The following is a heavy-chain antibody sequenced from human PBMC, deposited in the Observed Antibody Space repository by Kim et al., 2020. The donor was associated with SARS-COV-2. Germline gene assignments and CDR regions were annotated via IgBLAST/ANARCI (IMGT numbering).Heavy chain of an antibody. V-gene: IGHV5-10-1*01. CDR2: IDPSDSYT. Sequence: GESLKISCKGSGYSFTSYWISWVRQMPGKGLEWMGRIDPSDSYTNYSPSFQGHVTISAEQSISTAYLQWSSPKASDTAMYYCPSYVDTAVFDYWGQGTLVTVSS. CDR1: GYSFTSYW. D-gene: IGHD5-18*01. J-gene: IGHJ4*02. CDR3: PSYVDTAVFDY.